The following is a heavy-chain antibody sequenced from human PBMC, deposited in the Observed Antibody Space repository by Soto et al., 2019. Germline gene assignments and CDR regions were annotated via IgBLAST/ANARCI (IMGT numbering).Heavy chain of an antibody. Sequence: EVQLVESGGGLVQPGGSLRLSCAASGFTVSTNYMTWVRQAPGKGLEWVSVIYIGGSTYYADSVKGRFTISRDNSKNTVYLKMNSMRTEDTAVYYCSREGQWLAPFDDWGQGTLVTVSS. CDR2: IYIGGST. CDR1: GFTVSTNY. CDR3: SREGQWLAPFDD. J-gene: IGHJ4*02. V-gene: IGHV3-66*01. D-gene: IGHD6-19*01.